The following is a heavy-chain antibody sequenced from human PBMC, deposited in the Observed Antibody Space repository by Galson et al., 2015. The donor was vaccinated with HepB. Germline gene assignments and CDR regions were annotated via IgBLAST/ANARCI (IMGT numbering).Heavy chain of an antibody. J-gene: IGHJ4*02. Sequence: SLRLSCAASGFTVSSNYMSWVRQAPGKGLEWVSVIYSGGSTYYADSVKGRFTISRDNSKNTLYLQMNRLRAEDTAVYYCARERAGAGHEYYFDYWGQGTLVTVSS. CDR2: IYSGGST. CDR3: ARERAGAGHEYYFDY. D-gene: IGHD6-19*01. CDR1: GFTVSSNY. V-gene: IGHV3-66*02.